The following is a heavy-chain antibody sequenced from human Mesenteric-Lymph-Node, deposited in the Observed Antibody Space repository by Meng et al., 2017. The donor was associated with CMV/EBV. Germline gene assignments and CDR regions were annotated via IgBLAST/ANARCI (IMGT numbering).Heavy chain of an antibody. J-gene: IGHJ6*02. CDR3: ARDGLQGYDFWSGYSGNYGMDV. D-gene: IGHD3-3*01. CDR2: INPNSGGT. CDR1: GYTFTGYY. Sequence: ASVKVSCKASGYTFTGYYMHWVRQAPGQGLEWMGWINPNSGGTNYAQKFQGRVTMTRDTSKNQFSLKLSSVTAADTAVYYCARDGLQGYDFWSGYSGNYGMDVWGQGTTVTVSS. V-gene: IGHV1-2*02.